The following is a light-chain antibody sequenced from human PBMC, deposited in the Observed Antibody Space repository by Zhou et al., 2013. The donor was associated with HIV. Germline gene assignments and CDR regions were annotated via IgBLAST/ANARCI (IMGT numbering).Light chain of an antibody. CDR2: SAS. J-gene: IGKJ1*01. Sequence: DIQMTQSPSSLSASVGDRVTITCRASQGIRNSLAWYRQTPGKAPKLLIYSASTLQSGVPSRFSGSGSGTDFTLTISSLQPEDVATYFCQKYENAPRTFGQGTKVEIK. CDR3: QKYENAPRT. CDR1: QGIRNS. V-gene: IGKV1-27*01.